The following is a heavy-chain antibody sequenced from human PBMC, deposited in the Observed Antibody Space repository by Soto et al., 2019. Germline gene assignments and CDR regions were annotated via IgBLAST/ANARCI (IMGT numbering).Heavy chain of an antibody. V-gene: IGHV3-7*01. Sequence: EVQMVESGGGLVQPGGSLRLSCATSGFTFSSYWMSWVRQAPGKGLEWVANIKQDGSEKYYVDSVKGRFTISRDNAKNSVYLQTNSLRAEDKAMYYCARDFGGGIAVAGVGFDYWGQGTLVTVSS. CDR2: IKQDGSEK. CDR1: GFTFSSYW. D-gene: IGHD6-19*01. CDR3: ARDFGGGIAVAGVGFDY. J-gene: IGHJ4*02.